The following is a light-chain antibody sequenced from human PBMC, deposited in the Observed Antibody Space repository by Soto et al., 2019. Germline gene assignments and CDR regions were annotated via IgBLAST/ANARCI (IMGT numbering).Light chain of an antibody. CDR2: KAS. V-gene: IGKV1-5*03. Sequence: DIQLTQSPSFLSASVGDRVTITCRASQAISSWLAWYQQRPGKAPKLLIYKASSLESGVPSRFSGSGSGTEFTLTISSLQPDDFATYYCQQYTSYPWTFGQGTKVDIK. CDR1: QAISSW. J-gene: IGKJ1*01. CDR3: QQYTSYPWT.